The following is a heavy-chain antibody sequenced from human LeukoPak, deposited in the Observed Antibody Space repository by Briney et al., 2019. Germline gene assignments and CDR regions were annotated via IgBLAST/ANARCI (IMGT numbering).Heavy chain of an antibody. CDR3: ARRNMATSAEDFDY. V-gene: IGHV3-74*01. CDR2: IKIDGSST. Sequence: GGSLRLSCAASGFTFSSYWMHWVRQAPGKGLVWVSRIKIDGSSTFYADSVKGRFTISRDNAKNKRYLQMNSLRAEDAAVYYCARRNMATSAEDFDYWGQGTLVTVSS. CDR1: GFTFSSYW. J-gene: IGHJ4*02. D-gene: IGHD5-24*01.